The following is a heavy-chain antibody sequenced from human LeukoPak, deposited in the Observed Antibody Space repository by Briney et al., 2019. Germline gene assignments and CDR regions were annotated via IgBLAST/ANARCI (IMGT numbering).Heavy chain of an antibody. CDR1: GFTFSSYW. CDR2: IKQDGSEK. V-gene: IGHV3-7*01. D-gene: IGHD2-2*01. J-gene: IGHJ4*02. Sequence: GGSLRLSCAASGFTFSSYWMSWVRQAPGKGLEWVANIKQDGSEKYYVDSVKGRFTISRDNAKNSLYLQMNSLRAEDTAVYYCARDSRRWGYYFDYWGQGTLVTVSS. CDR3: ARDSRRWGYYFDY.